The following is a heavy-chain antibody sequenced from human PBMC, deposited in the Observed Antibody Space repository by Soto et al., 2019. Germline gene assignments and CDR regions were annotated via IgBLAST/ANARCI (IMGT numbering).Heavy chain of an antibody. J-gene: IGHJ2*01. CDR3: ARDGSSSWYFDWYFDL. Sequence: QVQLVESGGGVVQPGRSLRLSCEASGFTFSSYPMHWVRQAPGKGLEWMAIIADDGSSEHYAASVKGRFTNSRDNSKNTLFLHMSSLTPEDTATYFCARDGSSSWYFDWYFDLWGRGTLVSVSS. CDR2: IADDGSSE. D-gene: IGHD2-15*01. V-gene: IGHV3-30-3*01. CDR1: GFTFSSYP.